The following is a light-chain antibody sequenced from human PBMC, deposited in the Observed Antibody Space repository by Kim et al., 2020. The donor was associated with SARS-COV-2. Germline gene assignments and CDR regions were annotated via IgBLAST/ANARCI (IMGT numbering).Light chain of an antibody. J-gene: IGKJ5*01. CDR3: MQALQPPLT. CDR2: FGS. Sequence: PASISCTSSQSLLKCNGNNCLDGYLQKPGQPPQLLIYFGSYRASGVPDRFSCSGSGTDFTLKISRVEAEDVGIYYCMQALQPPLTFGQGTRLEIK. V-gene: IGKV2-28*01. CDR1: QSLLKCNGNNC.